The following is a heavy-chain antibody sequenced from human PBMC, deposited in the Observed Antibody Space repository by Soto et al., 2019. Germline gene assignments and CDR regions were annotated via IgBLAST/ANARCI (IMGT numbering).Heavy chain of an antibody. CDR2: MNPNSGNT. Sequence: QVHLVQSGAEVKKPGASVKVSCKASGYTFTSYDINWVRQAPGQGLEWMGWMNPNSGNTGYPQKFQGRVTMTRDPSISTAYMELSSLTSDDTAVYYCARGGPQWATGPWGQGTLVTVST. V-gene: IGHV1-8*01. D-gene: IGHD1-1*01. J-gene: IGHJ5*02. CDR1: GYTFTSYD. CDR3: ARGGPQWATGP.